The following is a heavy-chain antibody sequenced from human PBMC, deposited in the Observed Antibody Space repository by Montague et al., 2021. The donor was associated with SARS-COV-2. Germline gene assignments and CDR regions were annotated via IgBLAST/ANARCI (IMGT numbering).Heavy chain of an antibody. Sequence: SETLSLTCTVSGGSISSYYWSWIRQPPGRGLEWIGYIYYSGSSNYNPSLKSRVTISIDTSKNQFSLNLNSVTAADGAVYYCASPGGYCNGGSCYYVYWGQETLVTVSS. J-gene: IGHJ4*02. CDR2: IYYSGSS. D-gene: IGHD2-15*01. V-gene: IGHV4-59*01. CDR1: GGSISSYY. CDR3: ASPGGYCNGGSCYYVY.